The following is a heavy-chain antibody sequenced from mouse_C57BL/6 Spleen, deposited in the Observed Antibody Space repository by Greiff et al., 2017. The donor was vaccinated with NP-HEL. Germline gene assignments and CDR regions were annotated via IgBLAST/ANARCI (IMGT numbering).Heavy chain of an antibody. J-gene: IGHJ1*03. CDR1: GYTFTSYW. CDR3: ARKGPPWYFDV. Sequence: QVHVKQPGAELVKPGASVKLSCKASGYTFTSYWMQWVKQRPGQGLEWIGEIDPSDSYTNYNQKFKGKATLTVDTSSSTAYMQLSSLTSEDSAVYYCARKGPPWYFDVWGTGTTVTVSS. D-gene: IGHD3-3*01. V-gene: IGHV1-50*01. CDR2: IDPSDSYT.